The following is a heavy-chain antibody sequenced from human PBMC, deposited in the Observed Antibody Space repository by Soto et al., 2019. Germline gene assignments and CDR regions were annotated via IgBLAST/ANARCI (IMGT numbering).Heavy chain of an antibody. CDR3: ARAMTTVASD. J-gene: IGHJ4*02. CDR1: GGSISSGGYY. CDR2: IYYSGST. V-gene: IGHV4-31*03. Sequence: SETLSLTCTVSGGSISSGGYYWSWIRQHPGKGLEWIGYIYYSGSTYYNPSLKSRVTISVDTSKNQFSLKLSSVTAADTAVYYCARAMTTVASDWGQGTLVTVSS. D-gene: IGHD4-17*01.